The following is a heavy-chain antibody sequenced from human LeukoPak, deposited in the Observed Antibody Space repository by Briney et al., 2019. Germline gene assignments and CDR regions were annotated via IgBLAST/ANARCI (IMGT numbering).Heavy chain of an antibody. D-gene: IGHD5-18*01. CDR3: ARGSRGGYSYGYGY. CDR2: ISSSGSTI. CDR1: GFTFSSYE. Sequence: GGSLRLSCAASGFTFSSYEMNWVLQAPGKGLEWVSYISSSGSTIYYADSVKGRFTISRDNAKNSLYLQMNSLRAEDTAVYYCARGSRGGYSYGYGYWGQGTLVTVSS. J-gene: IGHJ4*02. V-gene: IGHV3-48*03.